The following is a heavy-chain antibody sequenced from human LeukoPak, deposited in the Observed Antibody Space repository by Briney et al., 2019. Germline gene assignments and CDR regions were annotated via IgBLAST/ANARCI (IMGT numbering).Heavy chain of an antibody. CDR2: LDESGRP. V-gene: IGHV4-39*07. Sequence: SETLSLTCSVSGGSTRSGRHHWAWVRQPPGKGLEFIGSLDESGRPYYNAPLKSRVTISEDSSGKQFSLNLSSVTAADTAVYYCARDRGAYPFFMDVWGTGTTVIVSS. D-gene: IGHD2-21*01. J-gene: IGHJ6*03. CDR1: GGSTRSGRHH. CDR3: ARDRGAYPFFMDV.